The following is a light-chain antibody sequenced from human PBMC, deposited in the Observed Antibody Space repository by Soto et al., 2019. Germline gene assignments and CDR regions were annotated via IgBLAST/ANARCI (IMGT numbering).Light chain of an antibody. J-gene: IGKJ4*01. CDR1: QSVLYSSNNKNF. V-gene: IGKV4-1*01. Sequence: DVVMTQSPDSLAVSLGERATINCKSSQSVLYSSNNKNFLAWYQQKPGQPPKLLIYWASTRESGVPDRFSGSGSGTDFTLTISNLQAEDVAVYYCQQYHSTPLTFGGGTKVEIK. CDR3: QQYHSTPLT. CDR2: WAS.